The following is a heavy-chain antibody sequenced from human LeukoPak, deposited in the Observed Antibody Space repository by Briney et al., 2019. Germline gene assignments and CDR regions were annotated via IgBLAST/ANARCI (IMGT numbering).Heavy chain of an antibody. CDR1: GGSVSSGSYY. D-gene: IGHD5-24*01. CDR2: IYYSGST. J-gene: IGHJ4*02. V-gene: IGHV4-61*01. Sequence: KPSETLSLTCTVSGGSVSSGSYYWSWIRQPPGKGLEWIGYIYYSGSTNYNPSLKSRVTISVDTSKNQFSLKLSSVTAADMAVYYCARWLQHEDYFDYWGQGTLVTVSS. CDR3: ARWLQHEDYFDY.